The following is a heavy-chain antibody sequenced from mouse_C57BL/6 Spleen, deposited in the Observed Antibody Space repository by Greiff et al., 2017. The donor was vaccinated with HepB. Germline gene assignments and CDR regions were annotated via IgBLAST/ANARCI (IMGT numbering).Heavy chain of an antibody. D-gene: IGHD2-4*01. Sequence: DVKLVESGGGLVKPGGSLKLSCAASGFTFSSYAMSWVRQTPEKRLEWVATISDGGSYSYYPDNVKGRFTISRDNAKNNLYLQMSRLKSEDTAMFYCSREYDYAGFAYWGQGTLVTVSA. CDR3: SREYDYAGFAY. CDR2: ISDGGSYS. J-gene: IGHJ3*01. V-gene: IGHV5-4*01. CDR1: GFTFSSYA.